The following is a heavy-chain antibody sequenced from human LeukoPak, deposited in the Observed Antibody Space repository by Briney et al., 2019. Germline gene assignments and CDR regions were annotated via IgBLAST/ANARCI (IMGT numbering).Heavy chain of an antibody. CDR3: ARENTVTRTSYYYYGMTS. Sequence: GGSLRLSCEASGFTFSSYEMNWVRQAPGKGLEWVSYISSSGSTIYYADSVKGRFTISRDNAKNSLYLQMNSLRAEDTAVYYCARENTVTRTSYYYYGMTSGAKGPRSPSPQ. CDR1: GFTFSSYE. V-gene: IGHV3-48*03. J-gene: IGHJ6*04. D-gene: IGHD4-17*01. CDR2: ISSSGSTI.